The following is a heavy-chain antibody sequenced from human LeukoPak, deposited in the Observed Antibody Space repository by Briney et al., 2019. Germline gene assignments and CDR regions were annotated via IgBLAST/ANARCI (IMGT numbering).Heavy chain of an antibody. J-gene: IGHJ4*02. V-gene: IGHV4-34*01. Sequence: SETLSLTCAVYGGSFSGYYWSWIRQPPGKGLEWIGEINHSGSTNYNPSLKSRVTISVDTSKNQFSLKLSSVTAADTAVYYCARDGAGYSNFDYWGQGTLVTVSS. D-gene: IGHD4-11*01. CDR3: ARDGAGYSNFDY. CDR1: GGSFSGYY. CDR2: INHSGST.